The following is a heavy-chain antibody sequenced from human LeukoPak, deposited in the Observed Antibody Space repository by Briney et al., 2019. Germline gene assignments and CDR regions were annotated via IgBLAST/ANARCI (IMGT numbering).Heavy chain of an antibody. CDR2: ISGSGGST. J-gene: IGHJ5*02. CDR1: GFTFSSYA. D-gene: IGHD2-2*01. V-gene: IGHV3-23*01. Sequence: PGGSLRLSCAASGFTFSSYAMSWVRQAPGKGLEWVSAISGSGGSTYYADSVKGRFTISRDNSKNTLYLQMNSLRAEDTAVYYCAKKTTWGVPAEYNWFDPWGQGTLVTVSS. CDR3: AKKTTWGVPAEYNWFDP.